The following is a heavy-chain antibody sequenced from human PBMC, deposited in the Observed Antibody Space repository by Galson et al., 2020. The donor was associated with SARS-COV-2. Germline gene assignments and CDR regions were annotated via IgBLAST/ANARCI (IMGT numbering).Heavy chain of an antibody. D-gene: IGHD3-10*01. CDR2: IYYSGST. CDR3: AGSGVRFGELLPNPFDY. J-gene: IGHJ4*02. Sequence: SETLSLTCTVSGGSISSGGYYWSWIRQHPGKGLEWIGYIYYSGSTYYNPSLKSRVTISVDTSKNQFSLKLSSVTAADTAVYYCAGSGVRFGELLPNPFDYWGQGTLVTVSS. CDR1: GGSISSGGYY. V-gene: IGHV4-31*03.